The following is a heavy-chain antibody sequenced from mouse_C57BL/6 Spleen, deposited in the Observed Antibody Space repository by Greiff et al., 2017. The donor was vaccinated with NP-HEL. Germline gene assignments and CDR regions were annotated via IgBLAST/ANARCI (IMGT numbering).Heavy chain of an antibody. D-gene: IGHD1-1*01. Sequence: QVQLKQPGAELVRPGSSVKLSCKASGYTFTSYWMHWVKQRPIQGLEWIGNIDPSDSETHYNQKFKDKATLTVDKSSSTAYMQLSSLTSEDSAVYYCAKAPYGSSPFDYWGQGTTLTVSS. CDR2: IDPSDSET. V-gene: IGHV1-52*01. J-gene: IGHJ2*01. CDR1: GYTFTSYW. CDR3: AKAPYGSSPFDY.